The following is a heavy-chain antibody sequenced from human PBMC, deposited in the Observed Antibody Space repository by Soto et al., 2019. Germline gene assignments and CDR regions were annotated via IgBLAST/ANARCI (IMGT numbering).Heavy chain of an antibody. CDR3: ARGTIDSSSLYYYYYYGMDV. CDR2: ISSSSSYI. D-gene: IGHD6-13*01. V-gene: IGHV3-21*01. CDR1: GFTFSSYS. Sequence: PGGSLRLSCAASGFTFSSYSMNWVRQAPGKGLEWVSSISSSSSYIYYADSVKGRFTISRDNAKNSLYLQMNSLRAEDTAVYYCARGTIDSSSLYYYYYYGMDVWGQGTTVTVSS. J-gene: IGHJ6*02.